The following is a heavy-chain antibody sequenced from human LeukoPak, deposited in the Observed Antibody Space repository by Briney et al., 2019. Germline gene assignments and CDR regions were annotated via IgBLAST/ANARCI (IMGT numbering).Heavy chain of an antibody. Sequence: PSETLSLTCAVSGGSISSGGYSWSWIRQPPGKGLEWIGYIYHSGSTYYNPSLKSRVTISVDRSKNQFSLKLSSVTAADTVVYYCARRSPSFDYWGQGTLVTVSS. J-gene: IGHJ4*02. CDR2: IYHSGST. D-gene: IGHD1-26*01. CDR1: GGSISSGGYS. CDR3: ARRSPSFDY. V-gene: IGHV4-30-2*01.